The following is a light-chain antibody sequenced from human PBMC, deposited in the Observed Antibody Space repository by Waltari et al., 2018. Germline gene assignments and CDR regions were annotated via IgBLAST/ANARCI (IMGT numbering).Light chain of an antibody. J-gene: IGLJ2*01. CDR2: RNN. Sequence: QSVLTQPPSASGAPGQRVTISCSGSSSNIGSNFVHCYQQLPGAAPKLLIYRNNLRPSWVPYRFSGAKSSTSASQAINGLRSEEEAHYYGAAWDDSLEEVFGGGTKRYVL. CDR3: AAWDDSLEEV. CDR1: SSNIGSNF. V-gene: IGLV1-47*01.